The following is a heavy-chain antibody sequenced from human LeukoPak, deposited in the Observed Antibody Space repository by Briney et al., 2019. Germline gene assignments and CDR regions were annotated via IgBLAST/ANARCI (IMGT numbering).Heavy chain of an antibody. J-gene: IGHJ4*02. Sequence: GASVKVSCKASGYTFTSYDMHWVRQAPGQGLEWMGIINPSGGSTSHAQKFQGRVTMTRDTSTSTVYMELSSLRSEDTAVYYCARDSRSLPLDYWGQGTLVTVSS. CDR1: GYTFTSYD. V-gene: IGHV1-46*01. CDR2: INPSGGST. CDR3: ARDSRSLPLDY.